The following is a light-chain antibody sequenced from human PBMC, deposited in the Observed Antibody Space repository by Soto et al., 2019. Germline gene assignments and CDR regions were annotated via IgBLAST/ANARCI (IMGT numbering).Light chain of an antibody. Sequence: QLVLTQPPSASGTPGQRVTISCSGSTSNIGGNTVDWYQLLPGTAPKLLIYTNNQRPSGVPDRFSGSKSGTSASLAISGLQSEDEADYYCAAWDDSLNGPVFGGGTKLTVL. CDR2: TNN. CDR3: AAWDDSLNGPV. J-gene: IGLJ2*01. CDR1: TSNIGGNT. V-gene: IGLV1-44*01.